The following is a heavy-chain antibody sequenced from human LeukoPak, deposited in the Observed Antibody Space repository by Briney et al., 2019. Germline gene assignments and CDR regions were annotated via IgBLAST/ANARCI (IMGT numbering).Heavy chain of an antibody. D-gene: IGHD2-15*01. CDR3: ARGGIKFCSGGSCYFDY. CDR1: RFTFSNYW. CDR2: ISSNGGST. Sequence: GGSLRLSCVASRFTFSNYWMSWVRQAPGKGLEYVSAISSNGGSTYYANSVKGRFTISRDNSKNTLYLQMGSLRAEDMAVYYCARGGIKFCSGGSCYFDYWGQGTLVTVSS. J-gene: IGHJ4*02. V-gene: IGHV3-64*01.